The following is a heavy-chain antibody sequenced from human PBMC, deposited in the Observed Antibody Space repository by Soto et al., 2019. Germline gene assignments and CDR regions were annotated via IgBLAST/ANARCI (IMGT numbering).Heavy chain of an antibody. CDR1: GFSFRDYD. D-gene: IGHD1-26*01. CDR3: ARAYFGRLPRRSDYYYAMAV. V-gene: IGHV3-13*01. J-gene: IGHJ6*02. Sequence: EVQLLESGGGSVQPGESLRLSCAASGFSFRDYDMHWVRQPTGKGLEWVSGLGAADDTYYVASVKGRFSVSRDNAQNSLYLQMNNLRVDDTAVYFCARAYFGRLPRRSDYYYAMAVWGRGTTVTVSS. CDR2: LGAADDT.